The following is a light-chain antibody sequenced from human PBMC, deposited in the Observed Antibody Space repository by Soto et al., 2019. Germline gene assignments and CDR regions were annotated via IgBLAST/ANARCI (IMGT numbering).Light chain of an antibody. J-gene: IGKJ4*01. CDR2: AAS. CDR3: QQSYSSPS. V-gene: IGKV1-39*01. CDR1: QSISTH. Sequence: DIPLTQSPSSLSASVGDRVSITCRASQSISTHLNWYQQKAGKAPKLLISAASHLQGGVPSRFSGRGSGTVFTLTINSLQLDDFATYFCQQSYSSPSFGGGTKVEIK.